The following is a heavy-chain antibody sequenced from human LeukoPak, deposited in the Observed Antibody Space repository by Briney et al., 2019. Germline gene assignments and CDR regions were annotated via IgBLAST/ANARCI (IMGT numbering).Heavy chain of an antibody. CDR2: IGASGEST. Sequence: GGSLRLSCAASGFTFSVAAMTWVRQAPGKGLEWVSLIGASGESTYYADSVKGRFTISRDNSKNTLYLQMNSLKTEDTAVYYCTTDYCGGDCRLSFDYWGQGTLVTVSS. D-gene: IGHD2-21*02. V-gene: IGHV3-23*01. CDR1: GFTFSVAA. J-gene: IGHJ4*02. CDR3: TTDYCGGDCRLSFDY.